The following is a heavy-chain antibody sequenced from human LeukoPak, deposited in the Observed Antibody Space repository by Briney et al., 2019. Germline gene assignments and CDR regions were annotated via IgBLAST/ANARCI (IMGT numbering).Heavy chain of an antibody. V-gene: IGHV3-30*02. CDR2: IRYDGSNK. Sequence: PGGSLRLSCAASGFTFSSYGMHWVRQSPGKGLDWVAFIRYDGSNKYYADSVKGRFTISRDNSKNTLYLQMNSLRAEDTAVYYCAKTYYSNYYFDYWGQGTLVTVSS. D-gene: IGHD4-11*01. CDR1: GFTFSSYG. J-gene: IGHJ4*02. CDR3: AKTYYSNYYFDY.